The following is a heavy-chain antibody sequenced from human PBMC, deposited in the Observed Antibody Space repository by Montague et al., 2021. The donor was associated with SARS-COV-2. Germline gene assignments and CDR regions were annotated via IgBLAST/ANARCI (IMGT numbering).Heavy chain of an antibody. CDR1: GFTFNNYA. CDR3: ARSGEGFMVRGVINGMDV. Sequence: SLRLSCAASGFTFNNYAMHWVRQAPGKGLEWVAVISYDGSNKYYADSVKGRFTTSRDNSKNTLYLQMNSLRAEDTAVYYCARSGEGFMVRGVINGMDVWGQGTTVTVSS. CDR2: ISYDGSNK. D-gene: IGHD3-10*01. J-gene: IGHJ6*02. V-gene: IGHV3-30*04.